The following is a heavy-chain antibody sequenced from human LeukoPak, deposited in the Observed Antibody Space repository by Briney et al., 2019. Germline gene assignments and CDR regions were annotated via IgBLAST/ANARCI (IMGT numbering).Heavy chain of an antibody. J-gene: IGHJ4*02. CDR3: ARFFHGLPPDY. Sequence: GESLKISCKGSGYNFNTYWVAWVRQLPGKGLEWMGIIYPGDSDTRYSPSFQGQVTISADKSISTAYLQWSSLKASDTAMYYCARFFHGLPPDYWGQGTLVTVSS. CDR2: IYPGDSDT. V-gene: IGHV5-51*01. CDR1: GYNFNTYW. D-gene: IGHD2/OR15-2a*01.